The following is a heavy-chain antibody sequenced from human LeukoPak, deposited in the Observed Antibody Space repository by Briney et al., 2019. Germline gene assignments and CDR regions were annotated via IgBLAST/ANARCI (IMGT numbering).Heavy chain of an antibody. CDR2: ISPIFGTA. Sequence: SVKVSCKASGGTFSSYAISWVRQAPGQGLEWVGRISPIFGTANYAQKFQGRVTITTDESTSTAYMELSSLRSEDTAVYYCARDEEAVAGTKSFGYWGQGTLVTVSS. V-gene: IGHV1-69*05. J-gene: IGHJ4*02. CDR3: ARDEEAVAGTKSFGY. CDR1: GGTFSSYA. D-gene: IGHD6-19*01.